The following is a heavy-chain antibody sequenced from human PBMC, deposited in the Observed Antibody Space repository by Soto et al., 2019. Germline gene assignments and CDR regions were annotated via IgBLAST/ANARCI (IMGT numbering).Heavy chain of an antibody. CDR3: ATNPRSSAWYKWFDP. D-gene: IGHD6-19*01. Sequence: SETLSLTCTVSGGSISSYYWSWIRQPPGKGLEWIGYIHYSGSTNYNPSLKSRVTISMDTSRNQFSLKLNSVTAADTAVYYCATNPRSSAWYKWFDPWGQGTLVTVSS. CDR2: IHYSGST. CDR1: GGSISSYY. V-gene: IGHV4-59*01. J-gene: IGHJ5*02.